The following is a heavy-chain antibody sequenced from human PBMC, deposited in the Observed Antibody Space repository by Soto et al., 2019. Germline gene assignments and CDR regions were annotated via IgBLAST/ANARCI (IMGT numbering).Heavy chain of an antibody. D-gene: IGHD6-13*01. Sequence: SQPMSLTCXVFGGTFSRGGYCCSLISQHPGKGLECIGYIFYTGSTYYNPTLKSRVTMSVDTSKRQFSLNLSSLTAADTAVYYCARVYSVNYLGYFDYWGQGALVTVSS. CDR1: GGTFSRGGYC. V-gene: IGHV4-31*03. CDR3: ARVYSVNYLGYFDY. CDR2: IFYTGST. J-gene: IGHJ4*02.